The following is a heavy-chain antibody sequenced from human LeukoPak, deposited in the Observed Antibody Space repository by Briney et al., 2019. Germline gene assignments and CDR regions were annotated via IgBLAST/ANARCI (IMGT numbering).Heavy chain of an antibody. J-gene: IGHJ3*02. CDR2: ITIYSGHT. Sequence: ASVKVSCKASGFTFSHYGFTWVRQAPGQGLEWMGWITIYSGHTYSAQHLQGRVTMTTDTSTSTAYLELTSLRSDDTAVYYCARWHNIDYNSAFDIWGQGTMVTVSS. V-gene: IGHV1-18*01. CDR1: GFTFSHYG. CDR3: ARWHNIDYNSAFDI. D-gene: IGHD2/OR15-2a*01.